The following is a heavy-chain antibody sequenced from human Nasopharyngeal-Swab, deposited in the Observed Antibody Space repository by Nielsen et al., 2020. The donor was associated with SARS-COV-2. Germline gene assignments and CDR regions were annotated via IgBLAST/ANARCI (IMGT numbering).Heavy chain of an antibody. J-gene: IGHJ4*02. CDR2: ISYDGSNK. D-gene: IGHD2-2*02. V-gene: IGHV3-30-3*01. Sequence: VRQAPGKGLEWVAVISYDGSNKYYADSVKGRFTISRDSSKNTLYLQMNSLRAEDTAVYYCARVRKDCSSTSCYTSDYWGQGTLVTVSS. CDR3: ARVRKDCSSTSCYTSDY.